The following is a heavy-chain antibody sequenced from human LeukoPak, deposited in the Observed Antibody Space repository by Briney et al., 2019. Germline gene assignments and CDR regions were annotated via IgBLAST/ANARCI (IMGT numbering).Heavy chain of an antibody. Sequence: GGSLRLSCAASGFTFSGYSMHWARQGSGKGLVWLSGIYGDGSVAGHAESVKSRFTISRDNAKNTVYLQMNSLRAEDTAVYYCGRGHYGPDYWGQGTLVTVSS. V-gene: IGHV3-74*01. CDR1: GFTFSGYS. CDR3: GRGHYGPDY. CDR2: IYGDGSVA. J-gene: IGHJ4*02. D-gene: IGHD3-22*01.